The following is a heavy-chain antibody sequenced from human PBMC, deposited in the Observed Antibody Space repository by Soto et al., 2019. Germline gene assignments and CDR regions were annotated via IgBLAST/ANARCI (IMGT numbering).Heavy chain of an antibody. J-gene: IGHJ4*02. CDR3: ARYFWSGQLPYYFDY. CDR1: GYTFKSYG. CDR2: ISAYNGDT. Sequence: QIQLVQSGAEGRKPGASVKVSCKASGYTFKSYGISWVRQTAGQGLEWLGWISAYNGDTKYAQNLQGRGSLTPDAPTRSDYMELRSLRSDDTAVYYCARYFWSGQLPYYFDYWGQGTLVTVSS. V-gene: IGHV1-18*01. D-gene: IGHD3-3*01.